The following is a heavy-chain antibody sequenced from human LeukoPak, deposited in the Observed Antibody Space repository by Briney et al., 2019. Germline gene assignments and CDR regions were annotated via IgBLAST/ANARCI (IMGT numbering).Heavy chain of an antibody. CDR1: GGTISSGGYY. V-gene: IGHV4-31*03. D-gene: IGHD3-10*01. CDR3: ARVNYGSATKEDY. J-gene: IGHJ4*02. Sequence: SETLSLTCTVSGGTISSGGYYWSWIRQHPGKGLEWIGYIYYSGSAYYNPSLKSRVTISVDTSENQFSLKLSSVTAADTAVYYCARVNYGSATKEDYWGQGTLVTVSS. CDR2: IYYSGSA.